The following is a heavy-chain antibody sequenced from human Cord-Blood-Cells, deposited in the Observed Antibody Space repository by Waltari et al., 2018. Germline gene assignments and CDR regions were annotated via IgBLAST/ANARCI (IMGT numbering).Heavy chain of an antibody. Sequence: QVQLVESGGGVVEPGRSLRLSCAASGFTFSSYCMHWVRQAPGKGLEWVAVIWYDGSNKYYADSVKGRFTISRDNSKNTLYLQMNSLRAEDTAVYYCARGDWSGTIFDYWGQGTLVTVSS. V-gene: IGHV3-33*01. J-gene: IGHJ4*02. CDR1: GFTFSSYC. CDR3: ARGDWSGTIFDY. D-gene: IGHD3-3*01. CDR2: IWYDGSNK.